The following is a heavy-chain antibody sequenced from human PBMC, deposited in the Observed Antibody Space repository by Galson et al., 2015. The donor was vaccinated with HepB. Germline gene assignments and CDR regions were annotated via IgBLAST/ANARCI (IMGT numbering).Heavy chain of an antibody. V-gene: IGHV1-2*06. CDR2: INPNSGGT. J-gene: IGHJ6*03. CDR3: ARSRGVGNCTGGVCYRRLYYMDV. CDR1: GYTFTGYY. D-gene: IGHD2-8*02. Sequence: SVKVSCKASGYTFTGYYMHWVRQAPGQGLEWMGRINPNSGGTNYAQKFQGRVTMTRDTSISTAYMELSRLRSDDTAVYYCARSRGVGNCTGGVCYRRLYYMDVWGKGTTVTVSS.